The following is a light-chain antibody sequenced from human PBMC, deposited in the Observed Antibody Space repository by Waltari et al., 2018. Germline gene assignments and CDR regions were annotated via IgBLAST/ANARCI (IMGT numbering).Light chain of an antibody. Sequence: QSALTQPASVSGSPGQSITISCTGTSSDVGGYFYVSWFQHHPGKAPQLLIYDVNARRSGAFVRVSGSTCGNTASLTRSRVQGEGEADYFCSTITTGRAHVLFGGGNKLTV. J-gene: IGLJ2*01. CDR2: DVN. CDR1: SSDVGGYFY. V-gene: IGLV2-14*03. CDR3: STITTGRAHVL.